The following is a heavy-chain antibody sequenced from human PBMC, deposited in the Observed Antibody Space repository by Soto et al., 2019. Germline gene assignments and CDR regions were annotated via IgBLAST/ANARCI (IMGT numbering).Heavy chain of an antibody. CDR3: ARGTNGLVLY. D-gene: IGHD3-9*01. Sequence: SETLSLTCTVSVGSVSSGNFYWSWIRQPPGKGLEWIGFIYYSGSTNYNPSLKSRVTISVDTSKNQFSLQLSSVTAADTAVYYCARGTNGLVLYWGQGTLVTVSS. J-gene: IGHJ4*02. CDR2: IYYSGST. CDR1: VGSVSSGNFY. V-gene: IGHV4-61*01.